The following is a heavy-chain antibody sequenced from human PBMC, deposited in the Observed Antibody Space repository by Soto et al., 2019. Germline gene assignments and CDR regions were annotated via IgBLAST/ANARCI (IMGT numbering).Heavy chain of an antibody. J-gene: IGHJ3*02. CDR3: ARRGDYYDSSGAANDI. V-gene: IGHV4-34*01. D-gene: IGHD3-22*01. CDR2: INHSGST. CDR1: GGSFSGYY. Sequence: SETLSLTCAVYGGSFSGYYWSWIRQPPEKGLEWIGEINHSGSTNYNPSLKSRVTISLDTSKNQFSLKLTSVTAADTAVYYCARRGDYYDSSGAANDIWGQGTMVTVSS.